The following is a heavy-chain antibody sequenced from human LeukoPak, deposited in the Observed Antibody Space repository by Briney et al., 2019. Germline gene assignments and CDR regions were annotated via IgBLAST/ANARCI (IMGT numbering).Heavy chain of an antibody. CDR1: GFTFNSYS. CDR2: ISGSGGTT. D-gene: IGHD5-24*01. CDR3: VKLVEMATTYYLDY. Sequence: GGPQRLSCAASGFTFNSYSMSWVRQAPGRGLEWVSHISGSGGTTYYADPVKGRFTISRDNSNNTLYLQMKSLRAEDTAVYYCVKLVEMATTYYLDYWGQGTLVTVSS. V-gene: IGHV3-23*01. J-gene: IGHJ4*02.